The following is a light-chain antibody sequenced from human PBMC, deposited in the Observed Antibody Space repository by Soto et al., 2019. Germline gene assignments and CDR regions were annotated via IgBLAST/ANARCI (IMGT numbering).Light chain of an antibody. CDR2: GAS. CDR3: QQHGSPRFT. V-gene: IGKV3-20*01. Sequence: EIVLTQSPGTLSLSPGERATLSCRASQSVSSSYLAWYQQKPGQAPRLLIDGASSRATGIPDRFSGSGSGPDFTLTISSLEPDDFAVYYSQQHGSPRFTSGPRTKVPIK. CDR1: QSVSSSY. J-gene: IGKJ3*01.